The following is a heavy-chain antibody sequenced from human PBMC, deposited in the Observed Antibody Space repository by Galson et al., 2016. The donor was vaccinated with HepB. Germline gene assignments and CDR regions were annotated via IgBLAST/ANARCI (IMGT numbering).Heavy chain of an antibody. CDR3: AKDWGTSNGWYYFDY. CDR2: ISSSGTTT. J-gene: IGHJ4*02. Sequence: SLRLSCAASGFTFSNYEIHWVRQTPGKGLEWVSYISSSGTTTYYAGSVKGRFTISRDNSKNTLYLQMNSLRVEDTAVYYCAKDWGTSNGWYYFDYWGQGTLVTVSS. V-gene: IGHV3-23*01. D-gene: IGHD6-19*01. CDR1: GFTFSNYE.